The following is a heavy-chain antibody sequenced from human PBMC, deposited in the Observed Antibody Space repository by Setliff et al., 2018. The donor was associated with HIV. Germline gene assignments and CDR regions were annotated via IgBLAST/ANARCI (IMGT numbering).Heavy chain of an antibody. CDR3: ARGGGITWRSYSFDY. V-gene: IGHV4-34*01. Sequence: SETLSLTCAVYGGSFSGFYWNWIRQPPGGGLEWIGEINPGGSTNSNPSLKSRVTISEDTSKRQFSLRVNSVTAADTAVYYCARGGGITWRSYSFDYWGQGTLVTVSS. D-gene: IGHD3-10*01. CDR2: INPGGST. J-gene: IGHJ4*02. CDR1: GGSFSGFY.